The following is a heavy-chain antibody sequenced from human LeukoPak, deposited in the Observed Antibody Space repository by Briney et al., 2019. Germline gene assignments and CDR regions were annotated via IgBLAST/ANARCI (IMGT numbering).Heavy chain of an antibody. D-gene: IGHD6-13*01. CDR2: INTNTGNP. CDR1: GYTFTSYA. J-gene: IGHJ6*03. Sequence: ASVKVSCKASGYTFTSYAMNWVRQAPGQGLEWKGWINTNTGNPTYAQGFTGRFVFSLDTSVSTAYLQISSLKAEDTAVYYCARAYSSSWPYYYYMDVWGKGTTVTVSS. V-gene: IGHV7-4-1*02. CDR3: ARAYSSSWPYYYYMDV.